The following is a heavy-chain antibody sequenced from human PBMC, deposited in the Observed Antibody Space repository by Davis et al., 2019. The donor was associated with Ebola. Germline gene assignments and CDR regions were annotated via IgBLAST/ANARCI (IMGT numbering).Heavy chain of an antibody. Sequence: GESLKISCKGSGYSFTSYWIGWVRQMPGEGLEWMGIIYPADSDTRYSPSFQGQVTISADKSISTAYLQWSSLKASDTAMYYCARGFGYYDSSGYDAFDIWGQGTMVTVSS. CDR1: GYSFTSYW. CDR2: IYPADSDT. CDR3: ARGFGYYDSSGYDAFDI. J-gene: IGHJ3*02. V-gene: IGHV5-51*01. D-gene: IGHD3-22*01.